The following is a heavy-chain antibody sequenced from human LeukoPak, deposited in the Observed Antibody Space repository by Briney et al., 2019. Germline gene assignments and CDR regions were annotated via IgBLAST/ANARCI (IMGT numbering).Heavy chain of an antibody. CDR3: TTLTVASSFDY. J-gene: IGHJ4*02. CDR1: GFTFSNYW. D-gene: IGHD6-19*01. V-gene: IGHV3-7*01. CDR2: IKQDGGTK. Sequence: GGSLRLSCAASGFTFSNYWMAWVRQAPGKGLEWVANIKQDGGTKHYVDSVKGRFTISRDNAKNSLYLQMNSLSAEDTAVYYCTTLTVASSFDYWGQGALVTVSS.